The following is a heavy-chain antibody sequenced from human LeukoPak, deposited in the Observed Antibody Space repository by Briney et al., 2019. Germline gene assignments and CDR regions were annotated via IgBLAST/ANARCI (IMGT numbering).Heavy chain of an antibody. V-gene: IGHV1-69*05. J-gene: IGHJ5*02. CDR3: ARDRSHDSSSYWWSYNWFDP. CDR1: GGTFSSYA. CDR2: IIPIFGTA. D-gene: IGHD3-22*01. Sequence: ASVKVSCKASGGTFSSYAISWVRQAPGQGLEWMGRIIPIFGTANYAQKFQGRVTITTDESTSTAYMELSSLRSEDTAVYYCARDRSHDSSSYWWSYNWFDPWGQGTLVTVSS.